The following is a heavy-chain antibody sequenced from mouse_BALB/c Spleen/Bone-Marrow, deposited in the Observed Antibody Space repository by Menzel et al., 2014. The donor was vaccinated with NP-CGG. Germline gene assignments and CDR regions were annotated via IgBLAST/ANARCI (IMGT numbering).Heavy chain of an antibody. CDR3: TSDYGYYAGFAWFTY. J-gene: IGHJ3*01. V-gene: IGHV1S81*02. CDR2: INPSNGRT. Sequence: QVQLKHSGAELVKPGASVKLSRKASGYTFTSYWMHWVKQRPGQGLEWIGEINPSNGRTNYNEEFKSKATLTVDKSSSTAYMQLISLTSDDSAVYYCTSDYGYYAGFAWFTYWGQGTLVTVSS. D-gene: IGHD2-1*01. CDR1: GYTFTSYW.